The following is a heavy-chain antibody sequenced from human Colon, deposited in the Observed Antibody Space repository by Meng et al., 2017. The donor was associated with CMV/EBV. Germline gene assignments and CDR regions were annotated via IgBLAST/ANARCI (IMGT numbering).Heavy chain of an antibody. Sequence: GGSLRLSCAASGFTFSNYGIHWVRQVPGEGLEWISGVSGSGRSTYYADSVKGRFTIFRDKSKKTVHLQMNSLRAEDTAVYHCARNRGSDSYDSYFGFDPWGQGTLVTVSS. V-gene: IGHV3-23*01. CDR3: ARNRGSDSYDSYFGFDP. CDR2: VSGSGRST. CDR1: GFTFSNYG. J-gene: IGHJ5*02. D-gene: IGHD3-22*01.